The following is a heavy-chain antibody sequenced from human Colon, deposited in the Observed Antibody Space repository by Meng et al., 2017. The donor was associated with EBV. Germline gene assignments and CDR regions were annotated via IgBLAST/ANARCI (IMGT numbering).Heavy chain of an antibody. Sequence: HVPPQTSGPGMVDPSHTLSLTCTVYGGSMSSGNYYWSWIRQPPGKGLEWIGYIHHSGSSYYNPSLKSRVSISVDTSKTQFSLNLNSMTAAETAVYYCASFDHIPRRNYFDYWGQGTLVTVSS. V-gene: IGHV4-30-4*08. CDR2: IHHSGSS. D-gene: IGHD2-21*01. CDR3: ASFDHIPRRNYFDY. CDR1: GGSMSSGNYY. J-gene: IGHJ4*02.